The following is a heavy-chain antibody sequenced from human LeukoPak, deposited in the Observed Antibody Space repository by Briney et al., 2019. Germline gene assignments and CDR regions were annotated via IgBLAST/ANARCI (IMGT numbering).Heavy chain of an antibody. CDR3: ARRTSQFDY. CDR1: GNYW. D-gene: IGHD1-14*01. CDR2: INSDGSWT. V-gene: IGHV3-74*01. J-gene: IGHJ4*02. Sequence: PGGSLRLSCAASGNYWMHWVRQAPGKGLVWVSHINSDGSWTSYADSVKGRFTISKDNAKNTVYLQMNSLRAEDTAVYYCARRTSQFDYWGQGTLVTVSS.